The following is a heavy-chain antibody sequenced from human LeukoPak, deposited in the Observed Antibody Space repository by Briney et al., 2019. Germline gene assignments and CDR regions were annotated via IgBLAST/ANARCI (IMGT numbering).Heavy chain of an antibody. D-gene: IGHD3-9*01. V-gene: IGHV4-59*01. J-gene: IGHJ2*01. CDR2: FYHSGST. Sequence: SETLSLTCSVSGGFNTHYYWSWIRQPPGKGLEWMGYFYHSGSTNYNPSLKSRVTISVDTSKNHFSLKLSSVTAADTAVYYCASSILTGYFRYFDLWGRGTLVTVSS. CDR3: ASSILTGYFRYFDL. CDR1: GGFNTHYY.